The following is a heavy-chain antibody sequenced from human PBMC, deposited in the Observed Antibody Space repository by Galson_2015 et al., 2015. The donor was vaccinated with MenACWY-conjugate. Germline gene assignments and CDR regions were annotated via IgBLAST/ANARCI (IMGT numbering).Heavy chain of an antibody. V-gene: IGHV3-15*01. Sequence: SLRLSCAGSASTFTNAYMSWVRQAAGRGLEWVGRVKSQTDGGKTDYAAPVKGRFTISRDDSANTLNLQMSSLKIEDTAVYYCTTHKPDSWGGLLFHFYMDVWGKGTTVTVSS. J-gene: IGHJ6*03. CDR3: TTHKPDSWGGLLFHFYMDV. D-gene: IGHD2-21*01. CDR2: VKSQTDGGKT. CDR1: ASTFTNAY.